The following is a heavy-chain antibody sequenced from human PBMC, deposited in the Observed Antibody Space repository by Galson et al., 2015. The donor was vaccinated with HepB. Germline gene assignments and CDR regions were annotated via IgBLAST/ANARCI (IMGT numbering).Heavy chain of an antibody. CDR3: AKETDGGDY. CDR1: GFIFSNYG. V-gene: IGHV3-30*18. D-gene: IGHD3-10*01. J-gene: IGHJ4*02. Sequence: SLRLSCAASGFIFSNYGFHWVRQAPGKGLEWVAVISYDGNNKFYADSVKGRFTISRDDSKNTLYLQLNSLRIEDTAIYYCAKETDGGDYWGQGTLVTVSS. CDR2: ISYDGNNK.